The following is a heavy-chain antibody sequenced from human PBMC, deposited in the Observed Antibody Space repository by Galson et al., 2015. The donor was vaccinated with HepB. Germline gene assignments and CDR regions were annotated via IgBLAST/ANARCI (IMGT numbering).Heavy chain of an antibody. CDR1: GYTFASFW. CDR3: ARPVASGPRGAFAF. D-gene: IGHD1-26*01. Sequence: QSGAEVKKPGESLKISCRGSGYTFASFWIGWVRQMPGEGLEYMGIIYPGDSETRYNPSLQGHVTISADKSINTAYLQWSSLKASDTAIYYCARPVASGPRGAFAFWGPGTEVTVSS. CDR2: IYPGDSET. V-gene: IGHV5-51*01. J-gene: IGHJ3*01.